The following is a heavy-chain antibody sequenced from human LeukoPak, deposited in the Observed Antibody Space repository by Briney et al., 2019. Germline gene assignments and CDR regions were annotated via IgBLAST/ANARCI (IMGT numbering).Heavy chain of an antibody. CDR3: ARVVKGSGSYYKRYYYYYMDV. CDR2: IYTSGST. D-gene: IGHD3-10*01. CDR1: GGSINSGSYY. V-gene: IGHV4-61*02. Sequence: SQTLSLTCTVSGGSINSGSYYWSWIRQPAGKGLEWIGRIYTSGSTNYNPSLKSRVTISVDTSKNQFSLKLSSVTAADTAVYYCARVVKGSGSYYKRYYYYYMDVWGKGTTVTVSS. J-gene: IGHJ6*03.